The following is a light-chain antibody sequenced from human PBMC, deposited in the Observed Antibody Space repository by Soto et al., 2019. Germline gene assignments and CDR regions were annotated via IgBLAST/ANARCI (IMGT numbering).Light chain of an antibody. V-gene: IGKV4-1*01. CDR2: WAS. Sequence: DIVLTQSPDSLAVSLGERATINCKSSQSLLYSSNNKNYLAWYQQKPGQPPKLLIYWASTRESGVPDRFSGSGSGTDFTLTINSLQAEDVAVYYCQQYYTTPLTFGGGTKVDIK. CDR3: QQYYTTPLT. CDR1: QSLLYSSNNKNY. J-gene: IGKJ4*01.